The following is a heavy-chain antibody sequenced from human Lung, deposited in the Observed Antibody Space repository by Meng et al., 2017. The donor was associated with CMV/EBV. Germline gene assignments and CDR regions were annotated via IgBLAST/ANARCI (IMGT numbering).Heavy chain of an antibody. V-gene: IGHV3-48*03. CDR1: GFTFSRYE. CDR2: ISSRGVAI. D-gene: IGHD6-13*01. J-gene: IGHJ4*01. CDR3: ARIPAGGRASFVDD. Sequence: GGSLRLSCAASGFTFSRYEMNWVRQAPGKGLEWVSYISSRGVAIFYADSVKGRFTISRDDAGSLLYLQINSLRAEDTAVYYCARIPAGGRASFVDDWGHGTLVTVSS.